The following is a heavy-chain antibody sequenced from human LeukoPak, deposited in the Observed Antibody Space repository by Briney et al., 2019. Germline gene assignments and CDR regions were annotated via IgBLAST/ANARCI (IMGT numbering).Heavy chain of an antibody. CDR2: IYYSGST. Sequence: SETLSLTCTVSGGSISSYYWSWIRQPPRKGLEWIGYIYYSGSTNYNPSLKSRVTISVDTSKNQFSLKLSSVTAADTAVYYCARGYRQHVFDYWGQGTLVTVSS. D-gene: IGHD6-6*01. V-gene: IGHV4-59*01. CDR1: GGSISSYY. J-gene: IGHJ4*02. CDR3: ARGYRQHVFDY.